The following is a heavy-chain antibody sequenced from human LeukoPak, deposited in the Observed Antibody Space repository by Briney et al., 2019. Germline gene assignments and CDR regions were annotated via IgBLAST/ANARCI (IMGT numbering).Heavy chain of an antibody. Sequence: SETLSLTCTVSGGSISSGGYYWSWIRQHPGKGLEWIGYIYYSGSTYYNPSLKSRVTISVDTSKNQFSLKLSSVTAADTAVYYCAREVVDYCDHYFDYWGQGTLVTVSS. J-gene: IGHJ4*02. CDR1: GGSISSGGYY. D-gene: IGHD3-22*01. CDR3: AREVVDYCDHYFDY. V-gene: IGHV4-31*03. CDR2: IYYSGST.